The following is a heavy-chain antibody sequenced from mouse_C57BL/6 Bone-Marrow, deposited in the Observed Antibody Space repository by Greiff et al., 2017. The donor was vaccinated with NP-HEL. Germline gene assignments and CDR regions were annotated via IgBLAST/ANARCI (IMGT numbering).Heavy chain of an antibody. CDR2: INPSNGGT. CDR3: ARFAPGVESFLYFDV. D-gene: IGHD1-1*01. CDR1: GYTFTSYW. J-gene: IGHJ1*03. V-gene: IGHV1-53*01. Sequence: QVQLQQPGTELVKPGASVKLSCKASGYTFTSYWMHWVKQRPGQGLEWIGNINPSNGGTNYNEKFKSKATLTVDKSSSTAYMQLSSLTSEDSAVYSCARFAPGVESFLYFDVWGTGTTVTVSS.